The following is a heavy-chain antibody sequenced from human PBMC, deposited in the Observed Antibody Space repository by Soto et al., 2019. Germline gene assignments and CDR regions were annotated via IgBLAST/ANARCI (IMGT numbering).Heavy chain of an antibody. J-gene: IGHJ6*03. CDR2: IYYSGST. CDR3: ARAIPNYYGSGSYDTTGYYMDV. D-gene: IGHD3-10*01. CDR1: GGSISSYY. Sequence: QVQQQESGPGLVKPSETLSLTCTVSGGSISSYYWSWIRQPPGKGLEWIGYIYYSGSTNYNPSLKSRVTISVDTSKNQFSLKLSSVTAADTAVYYCARAIPNYYGSGSYDTTGYYMDVWGKGTTVTVSS. V-gene: IGHV4-59*01.